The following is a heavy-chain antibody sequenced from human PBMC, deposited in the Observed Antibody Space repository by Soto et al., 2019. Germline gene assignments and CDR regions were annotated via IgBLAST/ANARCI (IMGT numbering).Heavy chain of an antibody. Sequence: GGSLRLSCEVSGLTFSNFAMSWVRQAQGKGLEWASAIGGSSGTTFYADSVKGRFTISKDYAKNMLYLQMNSLRAEDTAVYYCAKFKGFNWNYVFDYWGQGVPVTVSS. J-gene: IGHJ4*02. V-gene: IGHV3-23*01. CDR1: GLTFSNFA. CDR2: IGGSSGTT. CDR3: AKFKGFNWNYVFDY. D-gene: IGHD1-7*01.